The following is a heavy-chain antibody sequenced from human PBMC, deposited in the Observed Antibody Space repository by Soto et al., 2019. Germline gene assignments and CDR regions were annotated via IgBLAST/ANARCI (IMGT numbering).Heavy chain of an antibody. D-gene: IGHD6-19*01. CDR1: GFTVNTYA. CDR2: ISGSGAGT. J-gene: IGHJ4*02. V-gene: IGHV3-23*01. CDR3: AKEALTVAGNNFDS. Sequence: GGSTRLSCAASGFTVNTYAMGWVRQDPGKGLEWVSSISGSGAGTFYADSVKGRFTISRDNAKKMVYLQMNGLRADDTAVYYCAKEALTVAGNNFDSWGQGTLVTVSS.